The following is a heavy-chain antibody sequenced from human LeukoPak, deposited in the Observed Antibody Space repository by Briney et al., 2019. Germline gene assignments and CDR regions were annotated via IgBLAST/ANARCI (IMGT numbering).Heavy chain of an antibody. D-gene: IGHD3-22*01. Sequence: GASVKVSCKASGYTFTSYGISWVRQAPGQGLEWMGWISAYNGNTNYAQKLQGRVTMTTDTSTSTAYMELRSLRSEDTAVYYCARDWTAYSSSGSIFDYWGQGTLVTVSS. CDR1: GYTFTSYG. CDR2: ISAYNGNT. V-gene: IGHV1-18*01. J-gene: IGHJ4*02. CDR3: ARDWTAYSSSGSIFDY.